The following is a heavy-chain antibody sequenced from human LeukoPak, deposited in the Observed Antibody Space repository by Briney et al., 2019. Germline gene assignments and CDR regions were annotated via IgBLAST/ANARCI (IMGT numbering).Heavy chain of an antibody. J-gene: IGHJ5*02. V-gene: IGHV1-2*02. CDR3: ARDNRITMVRGRNWFDP. CDR1: GYTFTGYY. D-gene: IGHD3-10*01. Sequence: ASVKVSCKASGYTFTGYYMHWVRQAPGQGLEWMGWINPNSGGTNYAQKFQGRVTMTRDTSISTAYMELSRLRSDDTAVYYCARDNRITMVRGRNWFDPWGQGTLVTVSS. CDR2: INPNSGGT.